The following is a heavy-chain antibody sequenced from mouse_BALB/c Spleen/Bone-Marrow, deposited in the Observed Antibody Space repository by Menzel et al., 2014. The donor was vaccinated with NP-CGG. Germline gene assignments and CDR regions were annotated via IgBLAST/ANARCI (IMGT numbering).Heavy chain of an antibody. D-gene: IGHD2-1*01. Sequence: DLVKPGASVKLSCKASGYTFTSYWINWIKQRPGQGLEWIGRIAPGSGSTYYNEMFKGKATLTVDTSSSTAYIQLSSLSSEDSAVYFCAREDMGYGNNDWFACWGQGTLVTVSA. CDR1: GYTFTSYW. V-gene: IGHV1S41*01. CDR3: AREDMGYGNNDWFAC. J-gene: IGHJ3*01. CDR2: IAPGSGST.